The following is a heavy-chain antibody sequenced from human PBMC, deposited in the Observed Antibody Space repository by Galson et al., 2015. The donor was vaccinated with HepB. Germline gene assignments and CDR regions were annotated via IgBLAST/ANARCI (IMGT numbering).Heavy chain of an antibody. CDR2: ISGSGGST. CDR1: GFTFSSYA. Sequence: SLRLSCAASGFTFSSYAMSWVRQAPGKGLEWVSAISGSGGSTYYADSVKGRFTISRDNSKNTLYLQMNSLRAEDTAVYYCAQYGGPIAVAEYYFDYWGQGTLVTVSS. D-gene: IGHD6-19*01. CDR3: AQYGGPIAVAEYYFDY. J-gene: IGHJ4*02. V-gene: IGHV3-23*01.